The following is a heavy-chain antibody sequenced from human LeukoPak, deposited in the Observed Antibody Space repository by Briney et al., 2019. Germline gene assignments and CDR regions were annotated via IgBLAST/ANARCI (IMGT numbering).Heavy chain of an antibody. CDR2: INPNSGGT. CDR1: GYTFTSYY. Sequence: GASVKVSCKASGYTFTSYYMHWVRQAPGQGLEWMGWINPNSGGTNYAQKFQRRVTMTRDTSISTAYMELSRLRSDDTAVYYCAREASYGSGSYYNAPDYWGQGTLVTVSS. CDR3: AREASYGSGSYYNAPDY. V-gene: IGHV1-2*02. J-gene: IGHJ4*02. D-gene: IGHD3-10*01.